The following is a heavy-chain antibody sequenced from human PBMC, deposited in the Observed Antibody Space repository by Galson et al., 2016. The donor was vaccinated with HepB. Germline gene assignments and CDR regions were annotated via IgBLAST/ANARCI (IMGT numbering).Heavy chain of an antibody. D-gene: IGHD6-19*01. CDR3: ARGSSAVDATEVGLDY. CDR2: ISYDGVNE. J-gene: IGHJ4*02. Sequence: SLRLSCAGSGFTFSSYAVHWVRQPPGKGLEWVAAISYDGVNEYYADSLKGRYTISRDKSRNTVHLHMSSLRRDDTAVYYCARGSSAVDATEVGLDYWGQGTLVIVSS. CDR1: GFTFSSYA. V-gene: IGHV3-30-3*01.